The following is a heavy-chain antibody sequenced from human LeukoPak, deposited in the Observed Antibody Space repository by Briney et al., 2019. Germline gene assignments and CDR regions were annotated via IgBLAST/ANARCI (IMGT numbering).Heavy chain of an antibody. CDR2: IYYSGST. V-gene: IGHV4-59*01. J-gene: IGHJ6*03. CDR3: ARGPEGSGSYRAYYYYYMDV. D-gene: IGHD3-10*01. Sequence: SETLSLTCTVSGGSISSYYWSWIRQPPGKGLEWIGYIYYSGSTNYNPSLKSRVTISVDTSKNQFSLKLSSVTAADTAVYYCARGPEGSGSYRAYYYYYMDVWGKGTTVTVSS. CDR1: GGSISSYY.